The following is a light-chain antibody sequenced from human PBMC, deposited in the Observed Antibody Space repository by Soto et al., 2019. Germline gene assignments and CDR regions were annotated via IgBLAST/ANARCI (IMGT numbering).Light chain of an antibody. V-gene: IGKV3-20*01. CDR3: QHYGFSLRT. CDR1: QSVRGNY. J-gene: IGKJ1*01. Sequence: EIVSTQSPGTLSLSPGERATLSCRASQSVRGNYLAWYQQKPGQAPRLLISGASSRASGIPDRFSGSGSGTDFTLTISRLEPEDFAVYYCQHYGFSLRTFGQGSKVEI. CDR2: GAS.